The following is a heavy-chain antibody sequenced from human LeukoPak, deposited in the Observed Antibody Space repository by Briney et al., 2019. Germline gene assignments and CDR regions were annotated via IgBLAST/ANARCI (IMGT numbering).Heavy chain of an antibody. CDR1: GFTFSSYS. V-gene: IGHV3-21*01. CDR2: ISSSSSYI. CDR3: ARESGSYYYFDY. Sequence: GGSLRLSCAAPGFTFSSYSMNWVRQAPGKGLEWVSSISSSSSYIYYADSVKGRFTISRDNAKNTLYLQMNSLRAEDTAVYYCARESGSYYYFDYWGQGTLVTVSS. D-gene: IGHD1-26*01. J-gene: IGHJ4*02.